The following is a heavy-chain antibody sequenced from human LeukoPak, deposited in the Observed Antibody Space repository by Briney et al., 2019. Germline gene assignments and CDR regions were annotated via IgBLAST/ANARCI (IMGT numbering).Heavy chain of an antibody. V-gene: IGHV4-61*02. CDR3: ARDSCSSNSCSFDF. Sequence: SETLSLTCSVAGGSISSSAYHWSWIRQPAGKGLEWIGRIYTSGDTNYNPSLKSRVTISVDTSKNQFSLKLTSVTAADTAVYYCARDSCSSNSCSFDFWGQGTLVTVSS. J-gene: IGHJ4*02. CDR1: GGSISSSAYH. CDR2: IYTSGDT. D-gene: IGHD2-2*01.